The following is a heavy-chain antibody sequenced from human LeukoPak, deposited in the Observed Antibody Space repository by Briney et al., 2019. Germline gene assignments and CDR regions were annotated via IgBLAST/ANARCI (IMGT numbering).Heavy chain of an antibody. D-gene: IGHD7-27*01. Sequence: SETLSLTCTVSGGSISSGGYYWSWLRQHPGTGREWIGYIYYSGSTYYNPSLKSRVTISVDTSKNQCSLKLSSVPAADTAVYYCARQTGSAPPHFDYWGQGTLVTVSS. V-gene: IGHV4-31*03. CDR2: IYYSGST. J-gene: IGHJ4*02. CDR1: GGSISSGGYY. CDR3: ARQTGSAPPHFDY.